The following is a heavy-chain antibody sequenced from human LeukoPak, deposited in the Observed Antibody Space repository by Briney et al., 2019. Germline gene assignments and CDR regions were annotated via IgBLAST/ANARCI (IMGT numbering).Heavy chain of an antibody. D-gene: IGHD1-1*01. CDR2: IRSSIYGGTP. V-gene: IGHV3-49*03. Sequence: GGSLRLSCTSSGFTFREFAVSWFRQAPGKGLEWVGFIRSSIYGGTPKAAASVKGRFIFSRDDSKGVAYLRMNSLKTDDTAVYYCSREWGNGNDLRPDSWGQGTLVTVSS. CDR3: SREWGNGNDLRPDS. CDR1: GFTFREFA. J-gene: IGHJ4*02.